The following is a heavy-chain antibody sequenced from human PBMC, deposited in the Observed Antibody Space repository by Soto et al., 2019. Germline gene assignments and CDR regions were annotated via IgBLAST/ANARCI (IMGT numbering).Heavy chain of an antibody. CDR2: INPNSGGT. Sequence: ASVKVSCKASGYTFTGYYMHWVRQAPGQGLEWMGWINPNSGGTNYAQKFQGRVTMTRDTSISTAYMELSRLRSDDTAVYYCARVRSGSGYYYHYWGQGTLVTVSS. V-gene: IGHV1-2*02. D-gene: IGHD3-22*01. CDR1: GYTFTGYY. J-gene: IGHJ4*02. CDR3: ARVRSGSGYYYHY.